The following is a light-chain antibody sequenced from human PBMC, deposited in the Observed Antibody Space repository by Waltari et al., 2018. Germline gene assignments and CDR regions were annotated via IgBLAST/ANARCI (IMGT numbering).Light chain of an antibody. Sequence: DIVMTQSPDSLAVSLGERATINSKSSQSVLYSSNNLTYLAWYQQKPGQPPKLLIYWASTRESGVPDRFSGSGSGTDFTLTISSLQAEDVAVYYCQQFYSTPYTFGQGTKLEIK. CDR1: QSVLYSSNNLTY. V-gene: IGKV4-1*01. CDR3: QQFYSTPYT. CDR2: WAS. J-gene: IGKJ2*01.